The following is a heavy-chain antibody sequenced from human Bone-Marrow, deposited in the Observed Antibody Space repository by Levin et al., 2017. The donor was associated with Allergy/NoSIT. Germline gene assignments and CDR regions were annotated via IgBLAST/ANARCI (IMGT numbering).Heavy chain of an antibody. J-gene: IGHJ6*02. D-gene: IGHD3-10*01. CDR1: GGSITSFY. V-gene: IGHV4-4*07. CDR3: ARLWSRLYYYGTDV. CDR2: IFSSGST. Sequence: GSLRLSCTVSGGSITSFYWSWVRQPAGKGLEWIGHIFSSGSTYYNPSLHSRVTMSVDTSKNLLTLKMTSVTAADTAVYYCARLWSRLYYYGTDVWGQGTTVIVSS.